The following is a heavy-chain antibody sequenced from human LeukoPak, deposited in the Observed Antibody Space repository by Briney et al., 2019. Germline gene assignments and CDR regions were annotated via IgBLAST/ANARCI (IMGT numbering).Heavy chain of an antibody. D-gene: IGHD6-6*01. J-gene: IGHJ3*02. V-gene: IGHV4-34*01. CDR2: INHSGST. CDR1: GGSFSGYY. CDR3: ARRGRWYSSSSPYAFDI. Sequence: SETLSLTCAVYGGSFSGYYWSWIRQPPGKGLEWIGEINHSGSTNYNPSLKSRVSISVDTSKNQFSLKLSSVTAADTAVYYCARRGRWYSSSSPYAFDIWGQGTMVTVSS.